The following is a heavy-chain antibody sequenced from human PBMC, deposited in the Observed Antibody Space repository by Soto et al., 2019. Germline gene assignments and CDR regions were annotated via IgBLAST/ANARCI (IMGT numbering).Heavy chain of an antibody. J-gene: IGHJ3*02. CDR1: GFSLSTSGVG. CDR3: AHKEVRVRFGPAAIRFKIFRDAFDI. D-gene: IGHD2-2*01. CDR2: IYWDDDK. V-gene: IGHV2-5*02. Sequence: QITLKESGPTLVNPTQTLTLTCTFSGFSLSTSGVGVGWIRQPPGKALEWLALIYWDDDKRYSPSLKSRLTITKDTSKNQVVLTMTNMDPVDTATYYCAHKEVRVRFGPAAIRFKIFRDAFDIWGQGTMVTVSS.